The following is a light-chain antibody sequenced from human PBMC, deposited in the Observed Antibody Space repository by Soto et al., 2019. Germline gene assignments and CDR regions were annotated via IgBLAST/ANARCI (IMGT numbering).Light chain of an antibody. J-gene: IGKJ5*01. CDR2: DAS. CDR3: QQRSNWHSIT. Sequence: EIVLTQSPATLSLSPGERATLSCRASQSVSSYLAWYQQKPGQATRLLIYDASNRATGIPARFSGSGSGTDFTLTISSLEPEDFAAYYCQQRSNWHSITFGQGTRLEIK. CDR1: QSVSSY. V-gene: IGKV3-11*01.